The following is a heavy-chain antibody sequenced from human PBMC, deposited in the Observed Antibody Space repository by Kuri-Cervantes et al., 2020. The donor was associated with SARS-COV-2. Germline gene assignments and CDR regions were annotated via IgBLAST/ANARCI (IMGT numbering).Heavy chain of an antibody. CDR1: GFSFSSYA. D-gene: IGHD3-22*01. J-gene: IGHJ1*01. CDR3: ARGRDYYDSSGYPDSEYFQH. CDR2: INHSGST. V-gene: IGHV4-34*01. Sequence: ESLKISCAASGFSFSSYAMSWVRQPPGKGLEWIGEINHSGSTNYNPSLKSRVTISVDTSKNQFSLKLSSVTAADTAVCYCARGRDYYDSSGYPDSEYFQHWGQGTLVTVSS.